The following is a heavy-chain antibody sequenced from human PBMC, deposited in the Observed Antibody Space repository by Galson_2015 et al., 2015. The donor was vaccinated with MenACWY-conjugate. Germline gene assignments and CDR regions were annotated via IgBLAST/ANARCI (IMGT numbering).Heavy chain of an antibody. CDR3: ARDPQGLVPLNWFDS. CDR1: GFTFGSYD. J-gene: IGHJ5*01. D-gene: IGHD6-19*01. Sequence: SLRLSCAASGFTFGSYDMGWVRQAPGKGLEWVSTISTSGGSAYSADSVKGRFTISRDNSKNTLYLQMNSLRAEDTAVYHCARDPQGLVPLNWFDSWGQGALVTVSS. V-gene: IGHV3-23*01. CDR2: ISTSGGSA.